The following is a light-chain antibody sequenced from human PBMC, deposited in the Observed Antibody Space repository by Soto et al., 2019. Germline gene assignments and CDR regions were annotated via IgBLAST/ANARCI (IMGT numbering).Light chain of an antibody. CDR1: SSDVGGYKF. J-gene: IGLJ2*01. CDR2: EVS. CDR3: SSYAGSNTVV. V-gene: IGLV2-8*01. Sequence: QSALAQPPSASGSPGQSVTISCTGTSSDVGGYKFVSWYQHHPGKAPKLMIYEVSKRPSGVPDRFSGSKAGNTASLTVSGLQAGDEADYYCSSYAGSNTVVFGGGTQLTVL.